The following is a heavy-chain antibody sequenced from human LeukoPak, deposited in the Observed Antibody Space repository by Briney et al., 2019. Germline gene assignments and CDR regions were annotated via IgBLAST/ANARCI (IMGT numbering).Heavy chain of an antibody. J-gene: IGHJ5*02. CDR3: AREDNPLWFDP. D-gene: IGHD1-1*01. Sequence: GGSLRLSCAASGFTFNNYGMHWVRQAPGKGLEWVAFIRYDGSNKYYADSVKGRFTISRDNSNNTLHLQMNSLRPDDSALYYCAREDNPLWFDPWGQGTLVTVSS. V-gene: IGHV3-30*02. CDR2: IRYDGSNK. CDR1: GFTFNNYG.